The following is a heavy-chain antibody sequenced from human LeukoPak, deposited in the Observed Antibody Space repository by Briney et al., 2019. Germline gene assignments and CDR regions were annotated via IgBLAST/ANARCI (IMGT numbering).Heavy chain of an antibody. V-gene: IGHV1-46*01. CDR3: ARDLGDGYNYLY. Sequence: ASVKVSCKASGYTFTTYYMHWVRQAPGQGLEWMGLVNPTGGGTSYAQKFRGRVTMTRDTSTSTVYMDLSSLRSEDTAVYYCARDLGDGYNYLYWGQGTLVTVSS. D-gene: IGHD5-24*01. CDR1: GYTFTTYY. CDR2: VNPTGGGT. J-gene: IGHJ4*02.